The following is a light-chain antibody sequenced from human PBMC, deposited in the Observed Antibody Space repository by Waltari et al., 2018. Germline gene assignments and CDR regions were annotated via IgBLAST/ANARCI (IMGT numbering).Light chain of an antibody. Sequence: EIVLPQSPGTLSLSPGERATLSCRASQSVSSNYLAWYQQKPGQAPRLLIYGASNRASGIPDRFSGTGSGTDFTLTISSLEPEDFAIYYCQQYGSSPPYTFGQGTKLEI. J-gene: IGKJ2*01. V-gene: IGKV3-20*01. CDR3: QQYGSSPPYT. CDR2: GAS. CDR1: QSVSSNY.